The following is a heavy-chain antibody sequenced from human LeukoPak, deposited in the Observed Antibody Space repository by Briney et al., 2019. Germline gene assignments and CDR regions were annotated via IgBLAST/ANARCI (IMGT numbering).Heavy chain of an antibody. CDR2: INPSGGST. V-gene: IGHV1-46*01. Sequence: GASVKVSCKASGYTFTGYYMHWVRQAPGQGLEWMGIINPSGGSTSYAQKFQGRVTMTRDMSTSTVYMELSSLRSEDTAVYYCARAKIIDCSGGSCYSGTAYNWFDPWGQGTLVTVSS. CDR1: GYTFTGYY. CDR3: ARAKIIDCSGGSCYSGTAYNWFDP. D-gene: IGHD2-15*01. J-gene: IGHJ5*02.